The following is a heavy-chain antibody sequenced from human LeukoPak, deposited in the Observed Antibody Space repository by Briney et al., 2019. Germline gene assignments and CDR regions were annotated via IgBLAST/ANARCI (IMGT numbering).Heavy chain of an antibody. CDR2: ISGSGGST. CDR1: GFTFSSYG. Sequence: GGSLRLSCAASGFTFSSYGMSWVRQAPGKGLEWVSAISGSGGSTYYADSVKGRFTISRDNSKNTLYLQMNNLRAEDTAVYYCAKDQAYGDYESWFDYWGQGTLVTVSS. V-gene: IGHV3-23*01. J-gene: IGHJ4*02. D-gene: IGHD4-17*01. CDR3: AKDQAYGDYESWFDY.